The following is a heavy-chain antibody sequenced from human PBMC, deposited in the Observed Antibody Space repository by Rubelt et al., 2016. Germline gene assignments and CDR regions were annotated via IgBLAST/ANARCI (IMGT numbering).Heavy chain of an antibody. CDR1: GGSISSSTYY. D-gene: IGHD4-17*01. CDR2: IYYSGST. V-gene: IGHV4-39*01. CDR3: ARHAFIVTTGAFWDF. J-gene: IGHJ4*02. Sequence: QLQLQESGPGLVKPSETLSLTCTVSGGSISSSTYYWGWIRQPPGPGLEWVGGIYYSGSTYYNPSLKSPCTKSVDTSKNKLSLKLSAVTAADTAMYYCARHAFIVTTGAFWDFWGQGTLVTVSS.